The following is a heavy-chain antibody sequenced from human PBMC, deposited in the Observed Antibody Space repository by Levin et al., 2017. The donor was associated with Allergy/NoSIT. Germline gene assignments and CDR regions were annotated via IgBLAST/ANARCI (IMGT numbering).Heavy chain of an antibody. CDR2: ITDSGWST. V-gene: IGHV3-23*01. J-gene: IGHJ4*02. Sequence: GGSLRLSCAVSGFTFSSEAMSWVRQAPGKGLEWVATITDSGWSTHYPDSVKGRFTISRDNSKNTLYLQMNSLRADDTAVYYCAKDQSMIVGATDYWGQGTLVTVSS. D-gene: IGHD1-26*01. CDR3: AKDQSMIVGATDY. CDR1: GFTFSSEA.